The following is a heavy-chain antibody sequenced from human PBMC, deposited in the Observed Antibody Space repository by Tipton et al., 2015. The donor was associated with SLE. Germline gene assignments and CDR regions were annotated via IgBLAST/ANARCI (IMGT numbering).Heavy chain of an antibody. J-gene: IGHJ4*02. CDR1: GFTFSSYG. CDR3: AKSIHYDFWSGYPDY. D-gene: IGHD3-3*01. CDR2: IRYDGSNK. V-gene: IGHV3-30*02. Sequence: SLRLSCAASGFTFSSYGMHWVRQAPGKGLEWVAFIRYDGSNKYYADSVKGRFTISRDNSKNTLYLQMNSLRAEDTAVYYCAKSIHYDFWSGYPDYWGQGTLVTVSS.